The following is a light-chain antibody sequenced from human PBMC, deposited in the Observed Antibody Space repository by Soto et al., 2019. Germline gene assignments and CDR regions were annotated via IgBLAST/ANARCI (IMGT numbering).Light chain of an antibody. V-gene: IGLV6-57*02. CDR2: GDN. CDR1: SGSVASNF. Sequence: NFMLTQPHSASESPGKTVTISCTGSSGSVASNFVHWYQRRPGSAPTIVIYGDNQRPSGVPDRFSGSIDSSSNSASLTISGLKTEDEADYFCQSYDRSSLYVFGTGTKVTVL. J-gene: IGLJ1*01. CDR3: QSYDRSSLYV.